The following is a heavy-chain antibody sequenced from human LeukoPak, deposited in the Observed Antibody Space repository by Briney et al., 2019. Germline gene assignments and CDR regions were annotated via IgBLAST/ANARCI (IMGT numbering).Heavy chain of an antibody. D-gene: IGHD3-22*01. V-gene: IGHV3-74*01. J-gene: IGHJ4*02. CDR2: INSDGSSR. Sequence: GGSLRLSCAASGFPFRSYWMHWVRQPPGKGMVWVSSINSDGSSRSYADTVKGRFTISRDNAKNTLYLQMNSLRVEDTAVYYCARAYFDNSGYYVGYWGQGSLVTVSA. CDR3: ARAYFDNSGYYVGY. CDR1: GFPFRSYW.